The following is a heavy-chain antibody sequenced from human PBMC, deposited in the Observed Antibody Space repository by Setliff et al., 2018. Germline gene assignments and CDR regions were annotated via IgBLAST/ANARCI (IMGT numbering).Heavy chain of an antibody. J-gene: IGHJ3*02. CDR3: AREPRDKPEDI. CDR1: GFTFSEYN. V-gene: IGHV3-48*01. Sequence: PGGSLRLSCAASGFTFSEYNMNWVRQAPGKGPEWVSYIGHNSRTIHYADSVKGRFTVSRDNAKNSLYLQMDSLRVEDTAVYYCAREPRDKPEDIWGQGTMVTV. CDR2: IGHNSRTI.